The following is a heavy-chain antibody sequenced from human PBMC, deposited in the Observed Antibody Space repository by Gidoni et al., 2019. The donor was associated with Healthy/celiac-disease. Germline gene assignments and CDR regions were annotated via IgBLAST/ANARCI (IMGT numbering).Heavy chain of an antibody. CDR2: ISSSSSTI. CDR3: ARLVGGMDI. D-gene: IGHD2-2*01. Sequence: EVQLVESGGGLVQPGGSLRLACSASGFTFSSYLLNWVRQAPGKGLEWVSYISSSSSTIYYADSVKGRLTISRENAKNSLYLQMNSLRDEDTAVYYCARLVGGMDIWGQGTTVTVSS. V-gene: IGHV3-48*02. J-gene: IGHJ6*02. CDR1: GFTFSSYL.